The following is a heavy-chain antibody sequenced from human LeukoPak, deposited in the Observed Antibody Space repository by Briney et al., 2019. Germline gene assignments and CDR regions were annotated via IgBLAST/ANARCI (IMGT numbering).Heavy chain of an antibody. CDR3: ARADHDYYDSSGYLGY. J-gene: IGHJ4*02. CDR1: GGSISSGSYY. D-gene: IGHD3-22*01. Sequence: RASQTLSLTCTVSGGSISSGSYYWSWIRQPAGKGLEWIRRIYTSGSTKYNTSLKSRVTISVDTSKNQFSLKLSSVTAADTAVYYCARADHDYYDSSGYLGYWGQGTLVTVSS. CDR2: IYTSGST. V-gene: IGHV4-61*02.